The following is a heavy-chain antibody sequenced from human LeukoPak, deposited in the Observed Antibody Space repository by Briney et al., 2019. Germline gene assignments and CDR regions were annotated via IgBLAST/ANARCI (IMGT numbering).Heavy chain of an antibody. J-gene: IGHJ4*02. CDR1: GGTFSSYA. CDR3: ARDGDSSAWFY. V-gene: IGHV1-69*01. D-gene: IGHD6-19*01. CDR2: IIPIFGTA. Sequence: ASVKVSCKASGGTFSSYAITWVRQAPGQGLEWMGGIIPIFGTANYAQKFQDRVTITADESTSTAYMELSSLRSEDTAVYYCARDGDSSAWFYWGQGTLVTVSS.